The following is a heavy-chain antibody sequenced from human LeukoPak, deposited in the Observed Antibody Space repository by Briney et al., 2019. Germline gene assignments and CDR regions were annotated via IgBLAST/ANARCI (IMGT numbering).Heavy chain of an antibody. V-gene: IGHV1-8*01. J-gene: IGHJ4*02. CDR1: GYTFTSYD. CDR3: ARWYGSGSSTDY. D-gene: IGHD3-10*01. Sequence: ASVKVSCKASGYTFTSYDINWVRQATGQGLEWMGWMNPNSGNTGYAQKFQGRVTMTRNTSISTAYMELSSLRSEDTAVYHCARWYGSGSSTDYWGQGTLVTVSS. CDR2: MNPNSGNT.